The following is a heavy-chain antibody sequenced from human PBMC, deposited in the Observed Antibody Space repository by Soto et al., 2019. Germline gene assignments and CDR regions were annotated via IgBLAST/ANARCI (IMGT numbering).Heavy chain of an antibody. V-gene: IGHV4-31*03. J-gene: IGHJ6*03. CDR1: GGSISSGGYY. D-gene: IGHD1-26*01. Sequence: SETLSLTCTVSGGSISSGGYYWSWIRQHPGKGLEWIGYIYYSGSTYYNPSLKSRVTISVDTSKNQFSLKLSSVTAADTAVYYCARGSGNYYYYYMDVWGKGTTVTVS. CDR2: IYYSGST. CDR3: ARGSGNYYYYYMDV.